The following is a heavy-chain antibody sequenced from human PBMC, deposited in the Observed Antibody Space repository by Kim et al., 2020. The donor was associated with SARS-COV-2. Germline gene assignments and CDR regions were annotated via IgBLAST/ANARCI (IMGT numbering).Heavy chain of an antibody. D-gene: IGHD6-19*01. CDR3: AREGGWSSSTNWFDP. CDR2: IYYSGST. V-gene: IGHV4-59*01. J-gene: IGHJ5*02. CDR1: GGSISSYY. Sequence: SETLSLTCTVSGGSISSYYWSWIRQPPGKGLEWIGYIYYSGSTNYNPSLKSRVTISVDTSKNQFSLKLSSVTAADTAVYYCAREGGWSSSTNWFDPWGQGTLVTVSS.